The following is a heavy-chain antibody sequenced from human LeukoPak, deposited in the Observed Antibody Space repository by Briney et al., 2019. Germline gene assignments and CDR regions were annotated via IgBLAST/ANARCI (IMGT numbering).Heavy chain of an antibody. D-gene: IGHD2-2*02. CDR2: INHSGST. J-gene: IGHJ4*02. Sequence: PSETLSLTCAVYGGSFSGYYWSWIRQPPGKGLEWIGEINHSGSTNYNPSLKSRVTITVDTSKNQFSLKLSSVTAADTAVYYCARGGRDIVVVPAAIPPRFDYWGQGTLVTVSS. CDR1: GGSFSGYY. CDR3: ARGGRDIVVVPAAIPPRFDY. V-gene: IGHV4-34*01.